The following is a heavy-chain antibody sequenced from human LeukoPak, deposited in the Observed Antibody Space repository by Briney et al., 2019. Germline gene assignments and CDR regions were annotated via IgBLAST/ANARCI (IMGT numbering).Heavy chain of an antibody. V-gene: IGHV3-30*02. CDR2: IRYDGSKK. CDR3: AKDRVGDYSTFFDY. J-gene: IGHJ4*02. D-gene: IGHD4-11*01. CDR1: GFTFSSYG. Sequence: GGSLRLSCAASGFTFSSYGMHWVRQAPGKGLEWVAFIRYDGSKKYYADTVKGRFTISRDNSKNTLYLQMNSLRAEDTAVYYCAKDRVGDYSTFFDYWGQGTLVTVSS.